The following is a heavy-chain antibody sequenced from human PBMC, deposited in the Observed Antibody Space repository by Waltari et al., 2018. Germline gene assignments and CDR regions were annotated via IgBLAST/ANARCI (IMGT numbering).Heavy chain of an antibody. V-gene: IGHV4-34*01. Sequence: QVQLQQWGAGLLKPSETLSLTCAVYGGSFSGYYWSWIRQPPGKGLEWIGEINHSGSTNYNPSLKSRVTISVDTSKNQFSLKLSSVTAADTAVYNCARGYVLRYFDWSHGRDYFDYWGQGTLVTVSS. CDR1: GGSFSGYY. CDR3: ARGYVLRYFDWSHGRDYFDY. J-gene: IGHJ4*02. CDR2: INHSGST. D-gene: IGHD3-9*01.